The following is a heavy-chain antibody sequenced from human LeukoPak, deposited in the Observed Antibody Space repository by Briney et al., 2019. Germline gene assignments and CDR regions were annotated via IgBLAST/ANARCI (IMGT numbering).Heavy chain of an antibody. CDR3: VRIAAAGEIDY. CDR2: IYYSGST. CDR1: GGSINISNHY. V-gene: IGHV4-39*07. J-gene: IGHJ4*02. D-gene: IGHD6-13*01. Sequence: SETLSLTCTVSGGSINISNHYWGWIRQPPGKGLEWIGSIYYSGSTYYNPSLKSRVTISVDTSKNQFSLKLSSVTAADTAVYYCVRIAAAGEIDYWGQGTLVTVSS.